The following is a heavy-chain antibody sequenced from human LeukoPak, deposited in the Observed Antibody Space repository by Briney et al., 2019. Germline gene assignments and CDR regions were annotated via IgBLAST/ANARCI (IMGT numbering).Heavy chain of an antibody. J-gene: IGHJ4*02. V-gene: IGHV3-66*01. CDR1: GFTVSSNF. Sequence: GGSLRLSCVASGFTVSSNFMSWVRQAPGQGLEFVSVLYTGGGTYYADSVRGRFIISRDNSKNTLYLQMNSLRVEDTALYYCARRAPSHDFDDWGQGTLVTVSS. CDR3: ARRAPSHDFDD. CDR2: LYTGGGT.